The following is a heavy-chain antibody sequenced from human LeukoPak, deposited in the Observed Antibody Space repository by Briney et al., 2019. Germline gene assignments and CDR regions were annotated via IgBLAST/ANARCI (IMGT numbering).Heavy chain of an antibody. D-gene: IGHD2/OR15-2a*01. CDR2: INPNSGGT. CDR3: ARDRELEASPAFYHYYYMDV. CDR1: GYSFTGYY. J-gene: IGHJ6*03. Sequence: GASVKVSCKASGYSFTGYYMHWVRQAPGQGLEWMGWINPNSGGTKYAQKFQGRVTMTTDKSTSTAYMELSSLRSEDTAVYYCARDRELEASPAFYHYYYMDVWGKGTTVTVSS. V-gene: IGHV1-2*02.